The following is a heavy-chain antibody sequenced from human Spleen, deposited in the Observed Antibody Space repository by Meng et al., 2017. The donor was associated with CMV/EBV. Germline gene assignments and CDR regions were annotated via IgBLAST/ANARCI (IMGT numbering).Heavy chain of an antibody. CDR2: IYPGDSDT. J-gene: IGHJ4*02. CDR1: NSW. D-gene: IGHD4-17*01. CDR3: VRQASYQTGTTVTTFGYFDS. Sequence: NSWIGWVRQMPGQGLEWMGIIYPGDSDTRYSPSFQGQVTISVDKSINTAYLQWSSLKASDTAIYYCVRQASYQTGTTVTTFGYFDSWGQGTLVTVSS. V-gene: IGHV5-51*01.